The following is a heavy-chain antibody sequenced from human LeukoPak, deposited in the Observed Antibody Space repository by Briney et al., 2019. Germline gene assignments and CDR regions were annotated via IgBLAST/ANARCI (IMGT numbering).Heavy chain of an antibody. CDR1: GGSFSGYY. Sequence: SETLSLTCAVYGGSFSGYYWSWIRQPPGKGLEWIGEINHSGSTNYNPSLKSRVTISVDTSKNQFSLKLSSVTAADTAVYYCARHGGSLGRYFDWLYYYYGMDVWGQGTTVTVSS. CDR2: INHSGST. J-gene: IGHJ6*02. D-gene: IGHD3-9*01. CDR3: ARHGGSLGRYFDWLYYYYGMDV. V-gene: IGHV4-34*01.